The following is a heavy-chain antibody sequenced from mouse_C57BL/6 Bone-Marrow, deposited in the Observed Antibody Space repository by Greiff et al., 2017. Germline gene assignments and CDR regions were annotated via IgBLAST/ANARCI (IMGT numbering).Heavy chain of an antibody. J-gene: IGHJ2*01. CDR2: IPPNSGST. D-gene: IGHD2-2*01. Sequence: QVQLQQPGAELVKPGASVKLSCKASGYTFNSYRMHWVTPRPGHGLAWIGMIPPNSGSTNYNEKSKSKATLTVDKSSSTAYIQLSSLTSEDSAVYYCARRELWLRRVWGHCTTLTVSS. CDR1: GYTFNSYR. CDR3: ARRELWLRRV. V-gene: IGHV1-64*01.